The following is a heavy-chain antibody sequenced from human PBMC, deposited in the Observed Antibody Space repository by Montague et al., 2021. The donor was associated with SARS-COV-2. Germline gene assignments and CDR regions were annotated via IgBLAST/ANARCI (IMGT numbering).Heavy chain of an antibody. CDR2: LYYRGST. J-gene: IGHJ4*02. V-gene: IGHV4-59*08. Sequence: SETRSLTCCISGGTSREYYGSWIRQHAGKGVERIGHLYYRGSTTYKPSLKSRVTMSVDTSKNQFSLKLSSVTAADTAVYYCATTPSYRSGWSLDYWGQGTLVTVSS. CDR1: GGTSREYY. CDR3: ATTPSYRSGWSLDY. D-gene: IGHD6-19*01.